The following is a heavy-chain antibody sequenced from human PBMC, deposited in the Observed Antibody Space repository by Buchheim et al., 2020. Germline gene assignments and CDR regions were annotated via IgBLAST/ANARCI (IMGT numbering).Heavy chain of an antibody. D-gene: IGHD4-11*01. V-gene: IGHV3-30-3*01. Sequence: QVQLEESGGGVVQPGRSLRLSCTASGFTFSAFTMHWVRQAPGKGLEWVTVIAYDGTAYYADSVKGRFTISRDNSKSTLFLQMNSLRAEDTALYFCSTSYSNAWHNFISWSRGTL. CDR1: GFTFSAFT. CDR2: IAYDGTA. CDR3: STSYSNAWHNFIS. J-gene: IGHJ4*02.